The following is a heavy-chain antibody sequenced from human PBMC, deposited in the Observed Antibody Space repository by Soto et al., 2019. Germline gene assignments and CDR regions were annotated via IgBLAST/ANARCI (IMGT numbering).Heavy chain of an antibody. Sequence: PGESLKISCKGSGYSFTSYWIGWVRQMPGKGLEWVGIIHPGDSDTRYSPSFQGHVTISADKSISTAYLQWSSLKASDTAMYYCARHRAIGYNWNYVDYWGQGTLVTVSS. CDR3: ARHRAIGYNWNYVDY. V-gene: IGHV5-51*01. CDR1: GYSFTSYW. J-gene: IGHJ4*02. CDR2: IHPGDSDT. D-gene: IGHD1-20*01.